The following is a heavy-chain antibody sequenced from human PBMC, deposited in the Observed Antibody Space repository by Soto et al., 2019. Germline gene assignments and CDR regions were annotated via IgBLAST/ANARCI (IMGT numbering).Heavy chain of an antibody. CDR1: GYTLTEYY. V-gene: IGHV1-2*02. Sequence: GASVQVSCKACGYTLTEYYMHWVRQAPGQGLEWMGWINPNTGDTNYAQKFQGRVTMTRDTSISTAYMDLSRLRSDDTAMYYCAREPRGYSGEVVSNYGMDGWGQGNTVTVS. J-gene: IGHJ6*02. CDR3: AREPRGYSGEVVSNYGMDG. D-gene: IGHD5-12*01. CDR2: INPNTGDT.